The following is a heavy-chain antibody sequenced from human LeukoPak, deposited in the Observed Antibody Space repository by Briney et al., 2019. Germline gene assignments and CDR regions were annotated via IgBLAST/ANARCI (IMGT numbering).Heavy chain of an antibody. Sequence: PGGSLRLFCAASGFTFSTYAMSWVCQAPGKGLEWVSTISGSGGSTDYADSVKGRFTISGDNSKNTLYLQMNSLRVEDTAVYYCAKAIAFSNSNTCYKLHDYWGQRTLVTVSS. CDR2: ISGSGGST. CDR3: AKAIAFSNSNTCYKLHDY. CDR1: GFTFSTYA. J-gene: IGHJ4*02. V-gene: IGHV3-23*01. D-gene: IGHD2-2*02.